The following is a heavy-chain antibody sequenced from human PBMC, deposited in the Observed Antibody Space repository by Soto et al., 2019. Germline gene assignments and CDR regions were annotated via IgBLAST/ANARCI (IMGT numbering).Heavy chain of an antibody. CDR3: ARGHDGVPKNDFMVNVYYFDY. J-gene: IGHJ4*02. CDR2: INHSGST. CDR1: GGSFSGYY. Sequence: SQMLSVTCAVEGGSFSGYYWRCIRQPPGKGLEWIGEINHSGSTNYNPSLKSRVTISVDTSKNQFSLKLSSVTAADTAVYYCARGHDGVPKNDFMVNVYYFDYWGQGTLVTVSS. V-gene: IGHV4-34*01. D-gene: IGHD3-3*01.